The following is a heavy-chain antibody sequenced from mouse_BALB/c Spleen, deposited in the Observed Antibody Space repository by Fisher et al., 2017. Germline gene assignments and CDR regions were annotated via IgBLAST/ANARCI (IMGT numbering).Heavy chain of an antibody. V-gene: IGHV5-9*02. CDR3: ARTSYWYFDV. J-gene: IGHJ1*01. Sequence: RFTISRDNARNTLYLQMSSLRSEDTALYYCARTSYWYFDVWGAGTTVTVSS.